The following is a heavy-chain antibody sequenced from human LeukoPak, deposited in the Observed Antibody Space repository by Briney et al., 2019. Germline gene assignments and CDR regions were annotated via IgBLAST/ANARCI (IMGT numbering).Heavy chain of an antibody. CDR3: ARVNPYCGGDCLYFDY. D-gene: IGHD2-21*02. Sequence: KSPETLSLTCTVSGGSISSSSYYWGWIRQPPGKGLEWIGSIYYSGSTYYNPSLKSRVTISVDTSKNQFSLKLSSVTAADTAVYYCARVNPYCGGDCLYFDYWGQGTLVTVSS. J-gene: IGHJ4*02. CDR1: GGSISSSSYY. CDR2: IYYSGST. V-gene: IGHV4-39*07.